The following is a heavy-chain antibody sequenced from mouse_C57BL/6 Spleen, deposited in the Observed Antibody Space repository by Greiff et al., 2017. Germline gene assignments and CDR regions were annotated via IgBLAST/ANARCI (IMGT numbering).Heavy chain of an antibody. Sequence: VKLMESDAELVKPGASVKISCKVSGYTFTDHTIHWMKQRPEQGLEWIGYIYPRDGSTKYNEKLKGKATLTADKASSTAYMQLNSLTSEDSAVYFCAKLYYYGSSYYFDYWGQGTTLTVSS. CDR1: GYTFTDHT. V-gene: IGHV1-78*01. D-gene: IGHD1-1*01. CDR2: IYPRDGST. CDR3: AKLYYYGSSYYFDY. J-gene: IGHJ2*01.